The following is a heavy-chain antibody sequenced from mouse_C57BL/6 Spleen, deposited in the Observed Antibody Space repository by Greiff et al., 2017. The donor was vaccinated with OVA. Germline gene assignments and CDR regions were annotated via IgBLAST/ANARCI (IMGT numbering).Heavy chain of an antibody. J-gene: IGHJ1*03. CDR3: AREGTTVVEGYFDV. CDR2: IDPDSGGT. CDR1: GYTFTSYW. Sequence: VQLQQPGAGLVKPGASVKLSCTASGYTFTSYWMPWVKQSPGRGLEWIGRIDPDSGGTNYNEKFKSRATLTVDKPSSTPYMQLSSLTSEDAAVDYCAREGTTVVEGYFDVWGTGTTVTVSS. D-gene: IGHD1-1*01. V-gene: IGHV1-72*01.